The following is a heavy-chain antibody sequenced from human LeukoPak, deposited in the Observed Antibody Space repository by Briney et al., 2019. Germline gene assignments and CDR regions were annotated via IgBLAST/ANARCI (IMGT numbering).Heavy chain of an antibody. CDR3: TTDATRARYSSSWLDAFDI. CDR1: GFTFSNAW. J-gene: IGHJ3*02. CDR2: IKSKTGGGTT. D-gene: IGHD6-13*01. V-gene: IGHV3-15*01. Sequence: GGSLRLSCAASGFTFSNAWMSWVRQAPGKGLEWVGRIKSKTGGGTTDYAAPVKGSFTISRDDSKNTLYLQMNSLKTEDSAVYYCTTDATRARYSSSWLDAFDIWGQGTMVTVSS.